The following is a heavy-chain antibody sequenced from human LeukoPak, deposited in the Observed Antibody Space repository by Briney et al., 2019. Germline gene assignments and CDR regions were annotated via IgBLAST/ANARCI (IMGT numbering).Heavy chain of an antibody. D-gene: IGHD3-10*01. V-gene: IGHV4-39*07. CDR2: IYCSGST. J-gene: IGHJ4*02. CDR1: GGSISSSSYY. CDR3: ARDLPSNYYGSGGNFDY. Sequence: SETLSLTCTVSGGSISSSSYYWGWIRQPPGKGLEWIGSIYCSGSTYYNPSLKSRVTISVDTSKNQFSLKLSSVTAADTAVYYCARDLPSNYYGSGGNFDYWGQGTLVTVSS.